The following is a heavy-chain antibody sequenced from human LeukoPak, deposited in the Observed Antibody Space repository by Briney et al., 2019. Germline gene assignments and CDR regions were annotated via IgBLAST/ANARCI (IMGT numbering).Heavy chain of an antibody. D-gene: IGHD5-18*01. CDR1: GGSISSGSYY. CDR2: IYTSGST. Sequence: PSETLSLTCTVSGGSISSGSYYWSWIRQPAGKGLEWIGRIYTSGSTNYIPSLKSRVTISVDTSKNQFSLKLSSVTAADTAVYYCARDTENTAMVMGYFDYWGQGTLVTVSS. CDR3: ARDTENTAMVMGYFDY. J-gene: IGHJ4*02. V-gene: IGHV4-61*02.